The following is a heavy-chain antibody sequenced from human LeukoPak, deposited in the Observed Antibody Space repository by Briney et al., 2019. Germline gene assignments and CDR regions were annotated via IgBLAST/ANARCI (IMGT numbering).Heavy chain of an antibody. CDR2: IYYSGST. Sequence: SETLSLTCTVSGGSISSYYWSWIRQPPGKGLEWIGYIYYSGSTNYNPSLKSRVTISVDTSKNQFSLRLSSVTAADTAVYYCARASYSYDISGWVPFDYWGQGTLVTVSS. D-gene: IGHD3-22*01. CDR1: GGSISSYY. CDR3: ARASYSYDISGWVPFDY. V-gene: IGHV4-59*08. J-gene: IGHJ4*02.